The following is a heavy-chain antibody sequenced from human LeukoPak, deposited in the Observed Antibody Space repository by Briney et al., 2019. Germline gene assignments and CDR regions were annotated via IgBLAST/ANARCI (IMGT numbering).Heavy chain of an antibody. CDR3: ARGGGYYDSSGYYIHDY. CDR2: INPNSGGT. D-gene: IGHD3-22*01. CDR1: GYTFAGYY. V-gene: IGHV1-2*02. J-gene: IGHJ4*02. Sequence: GASVKVSCKASGYTFAGYYMHWVRQAPGQGLEWMGWINPNSGGTNYAQKFQGRVTMTRDTSISTAYMGLSRLRSDDTAVYYCARGGGYYDSSGYYIHDYWGQGTLVTVSS.